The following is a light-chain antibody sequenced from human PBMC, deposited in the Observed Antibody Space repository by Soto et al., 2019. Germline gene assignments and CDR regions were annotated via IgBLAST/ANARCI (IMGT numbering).Light chain of an antibody. V-gene: IGKV2-24*01. Sequence: ISETPLASPVTLGKEASTSCRSSQSLLQSDGSTYLSWFQQRPGQPPRLLIYKVSDRFSGVPDRFSGSGAGTDFTLTISRVEAEDVGIYYRMQATQSHWTFGQGTKVDIK. CDR1: QSLLQSDGSTY. CDR2: KVS. J-gene: IGKJ1*01. CDR3: MQATQSHWT.